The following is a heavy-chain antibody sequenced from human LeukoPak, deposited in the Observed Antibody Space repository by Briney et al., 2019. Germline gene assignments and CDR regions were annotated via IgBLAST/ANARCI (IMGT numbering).Heavy chain of an antibody. V-gene: IGHV4-30-2*01. CDR2: IYHSGST. CDR1: GGSISSGGYY. Sequence: PSETLSLTCTVSGGSISSGGYYWSWIRQPPGKGLEWIGYIYHSGSTYYNPSLKSRVTISVDRSKNQFSLKLSSVTAADTAVYYCARVRGAAQVDYWGQGTLVTVSS. J-gene: IGHJ4*02. D-gene: IGHD6-13*01. CDR3: ARVRGAAQVDY.